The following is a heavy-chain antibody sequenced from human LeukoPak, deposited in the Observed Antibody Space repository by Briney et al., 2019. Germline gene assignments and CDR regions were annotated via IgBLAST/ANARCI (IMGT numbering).Heavy chain of an antibody. CDR2: ILKDGSDA. V-gene: IGHV3-30-3*01. J-gene: IGHJ4*02. CDR3: AIDFHYFFDY. Sequence: GGSLRLSCTASAFTFNNFPMHWLRQAPGKGLEWVTLILKDGSDAFYADSVKGRFTISRHNSENTLFLQMHSLRAEDTAIYYCAIDFHYFFDYCGQGTLVTVSS. CDR1: AFTFNNFP. D-gene: IGHD3-9*01.